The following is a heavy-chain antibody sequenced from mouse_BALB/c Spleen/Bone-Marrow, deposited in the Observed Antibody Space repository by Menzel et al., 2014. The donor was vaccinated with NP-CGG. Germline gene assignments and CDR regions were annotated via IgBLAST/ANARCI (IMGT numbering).Heavy chain of an antibody. Sequence: EVQVVESGGGLVQPGGSRKLSCAASGFTFSSFGMHWVRQAPEKGLEWAAYISSGSSTIYYADTVMSRFTISRDNPKNTLFLQMTSLRSEDTAMYYCARSGSSSGFFDYWGQGTTLTVS. V-gene: IGHV5-17*02. CDR1: GFTFSSFG. D-gene: IGHD1-1*01. CDR2: ISSGSSTI. CDR3: ARSGSSSGFFDY. J-gene: IGHJ2*01.